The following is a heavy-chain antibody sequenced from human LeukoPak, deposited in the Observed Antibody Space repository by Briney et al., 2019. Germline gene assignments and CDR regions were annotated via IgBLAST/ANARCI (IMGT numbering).Heavy chain of an antibody. J-gene: IGHJ4*02. CDR3: ARDSSYGSGSYYPD. Sequence: GGSLRLSCAASGFTFSDYYMSWIRQAPGKGLEWVSYISSSGSTIYYADSVKGRFTISRDNAKNSLYLQMNSLRAEDTAVYYCARDSSYGSGSYYPDWGQGTLVTVSS. CDR2: ISSSGSTI. CDR1: GFTFSDYY. D-gene: IGHD3-10*01. V-gene: IGHV3-11*01.